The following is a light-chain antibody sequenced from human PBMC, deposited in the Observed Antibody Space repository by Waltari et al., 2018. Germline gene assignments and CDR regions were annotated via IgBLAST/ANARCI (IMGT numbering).Light chain of an antibody. J-gene: IGLJ2*01. Sequence: SFVLTQPPSVSVAPGQTARITCGGDNIGRKIVHWYQQKPGQAPLLVVYDDNDRPSGIPDRFSGSNSANTPTLTINRLEAGDEADYYCQVWDGSYDHPIFGGGTKLTVL. CDR2: DDN. V-gene: IGLV3-21*02. CDR3: QVWDGSYDHPI. CDR1: NIGRKI.